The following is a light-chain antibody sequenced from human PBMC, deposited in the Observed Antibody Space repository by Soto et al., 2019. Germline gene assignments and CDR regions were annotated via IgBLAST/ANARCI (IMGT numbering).Light chain of an antibody. CDR1: SSDVGGYNY. CDR2: EVS. CDR3: VSYTSSTTLV. Sequence: QSALAQPASVSGSPGQSITISCTGTSSDVGGYNYVSWYQQHPGKAPKLIIYEVSNRPSGVSPRFSDSKSGNTASLTISGLQAEDEANYYCVSYTSSTTLVFGGGTKLTVL. J-gene: IGLJ2*01. V-gene: IGLV2-14*01.